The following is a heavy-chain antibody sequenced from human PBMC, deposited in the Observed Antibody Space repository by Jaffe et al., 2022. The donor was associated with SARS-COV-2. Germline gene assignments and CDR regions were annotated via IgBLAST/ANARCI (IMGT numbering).Heavy chain of an antibody. CDR1: GFIFSTYG. CDR2: IWPDGSVK. CDR3: ARAVGPYDY. J-gene: IGHJ4*02. D-gene: IGHD2-15*01. Sequence: QVQLVESGGGVVQPGRSLRLSCAGSGFIFSTYGIHWVRQAPGKGLEWVAVIWPDGSVKYYADSVRGRFTISRDDSKKTLYLQMNSLRVEDTAMYYCARAVGPYDYWGQGTLVTVSS. V-gene: IGHV3-33*08.